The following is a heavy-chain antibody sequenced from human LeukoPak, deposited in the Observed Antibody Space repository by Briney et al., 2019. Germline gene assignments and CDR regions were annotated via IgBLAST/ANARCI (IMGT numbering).Heavy chain of an antibody. CDR2: ISAYNGNT. J-gene: IGHJ4*02. CDR3: ARLVGAGGFDY. D-gene: IGHD1-26*01. V-gene: IGHV1-18*04. CDR1: GYTFTGYY. Sequence: ASVKVSCKASGYTFTGYYMHWVRQAPGQGLEWMGWISAYNGNTNYAQKLQGRVTMTTDTSTSTAYMELRSLRSDDTAVYYCARLVGAGGFDYWGQGTLVTVSS.